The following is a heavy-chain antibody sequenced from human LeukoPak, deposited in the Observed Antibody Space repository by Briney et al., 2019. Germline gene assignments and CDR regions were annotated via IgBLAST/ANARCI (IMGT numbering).Heavy chain of an antibody. CDR2: IYSGGST. D-gene: IGHD2-15*01. CDR3: ARGGVPLGYCSGGSCYFDY. Sequence: PGGSLRLSCAASGFTVRSNYMSWVRQAPGKGLEWGSGIYSGGSTYYADSVKGRFTISRDNSKNTLYLQMNSLRAEDTAVYYCARGGVPLGYCSGGSCYFDYWGQGTLVTVSS. J-gene: IGHJ4*02. V-gene: IGHV3-53*01. CDR1: GFTVRSNY.